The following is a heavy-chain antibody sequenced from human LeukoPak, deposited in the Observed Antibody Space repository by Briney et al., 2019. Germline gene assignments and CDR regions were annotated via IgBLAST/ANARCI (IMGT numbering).Heavy chain of an antibody. V-gene: IGHV3-23*01. J-gene: IGHJ4*02. CDR1: GFTFSSYA. Sequence: GGSLRLSCAASGFTFSSYAMSWVRQAPGKGLEWVSGISGSGGITYYADSVRGRFTISRDNSKNTLYLQMNSLRVEDTAVYYCAKDYGDGSGSYYYFEYWGQGTLVTASS. CDR2: ISGSGGIT. D-gene: IGHD3-10*01. CDR3: AKDYGDGSGSYYYFEY.